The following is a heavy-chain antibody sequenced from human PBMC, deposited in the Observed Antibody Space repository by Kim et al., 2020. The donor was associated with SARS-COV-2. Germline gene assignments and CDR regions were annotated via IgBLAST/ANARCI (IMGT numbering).Heavy chain of an antibody. D-gene: IGHD6-19*01. CDR2: NYYSGST. CDR1: GGSISSSSYY. CDR3: ARHRGGYSSGWEDY. V-gene: IGHV4-39*01. J-gene: IGHJ4*02. Sequence: SETLSLTCTVSGGSISSSSYYWGWIRQPPGKGLEWIGSNYYSGSTYYNPSLKSRVTISVDTSKNQFSLKLSSVTAADTAVYYCARHRGGYSSGWEDYWGQGTLVTVSS.